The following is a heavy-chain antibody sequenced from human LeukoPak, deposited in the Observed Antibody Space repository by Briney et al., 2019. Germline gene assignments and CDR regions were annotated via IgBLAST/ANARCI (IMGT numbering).Heavy chain of an antibody. CDR3: TRDPRGSYGPDAFDI. CDR1: GFTFGDYA. J-gene: IGHJ3*02. D-gene: IGHD1-26*01. CDR2: IRSKAYGGTT. V-gene: IGHV3-49*04. Sequence: GGSLRLSCTASGFTFGDYAMSWVRQAPGKGLEWVGFIRSKAYGGTTEYAASVKGRFTISRDDSKSIAYLQMNGPKTEDTAVYYCTRDPRGSYGPDAFDIWGQGTMVTVSS.